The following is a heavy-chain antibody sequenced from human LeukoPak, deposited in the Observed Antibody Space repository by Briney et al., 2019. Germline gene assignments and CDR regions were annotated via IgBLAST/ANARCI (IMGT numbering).Heavy chain of an antibody. Sequence: SETLSLTCTVSGGSISSGDYYWSWIRQPPGKGLEWIGYIYYSGSTYYNPSLESRVTISVDTSKNQFSLKLSSVTAADTAVYYCARVSPNEVAATPGFDYWGQGTLVTVSS. V-gene: IGHV4-30-4*01. CDR2: IYYSGST. J-gene: IGHJ4*02. D-gene: IGHD2-15*01. CDR3: ARVSPNEVAATPGFDY. CDR1: GGSISSGDYY.